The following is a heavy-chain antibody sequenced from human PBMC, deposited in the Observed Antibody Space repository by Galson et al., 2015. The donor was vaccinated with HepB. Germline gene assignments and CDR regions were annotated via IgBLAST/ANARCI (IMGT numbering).Heavy chain of an antibody. CDR2: TWSDGTKK. J-gene: IGHJ4*02. V-gene: IGHV3-33*01. CDR1: GFSFSSFG. D-gene: IGHD1/OR15-1a*01. CDR3: TRDGSRNKPHTYFVS. Sequence: SLRLSCAASGFSFSSFGMHWVRQAPGKGLEWVSGTWSDGTKKFYADSVQGRFTISRDNSNNRLYLQMNSLRAEDTAVYYCTRDGSRNKPHTYFVSWGQRTLATVSS.